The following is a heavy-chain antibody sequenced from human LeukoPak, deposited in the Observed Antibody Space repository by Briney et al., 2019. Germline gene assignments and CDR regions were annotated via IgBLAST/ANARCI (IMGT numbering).Heavy chain of an antibody. D-gene: IGHD3-10*01. J-gene: IGHJ5*02. CDR2: IYYTGST. Sequence: PSETLSLTCTLSGGSISTCYWSWVRQPPGKGLEWIGYIYYTGSTDYNPSLKSRVTMSVDTSKNQFSLKLSSVTAADTAVYSCARGSVRGEFDPWGQGTLVTVSS. CDR3: ARGSVRGEFDP. V-gene: IGHV4-59*01. CDR1: GGSISTCY.